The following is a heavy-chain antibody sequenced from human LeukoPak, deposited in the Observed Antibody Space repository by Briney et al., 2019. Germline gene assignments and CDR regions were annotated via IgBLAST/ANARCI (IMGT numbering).Heavy chain of an antibody. CDR3: ARDKGRGRPTPGDYYGMDV. Sequence: PGRSLRLSCAASGFTFSSYGMHWVRQALGKGLEWVAVISYDGSNKYYADSVKGRFTISRDNSKNTLYLEMNSLRAEDTAVYYCARDKGRGRPTPGDYYGMDVWGQGTTVTVSS. CDR1: GFTFSSYG. V-gene: IGHV3-30*03. CDR2: ISYDGSNK. D-gene: IGHD4-17*01. J-gene: IGHJ6*02.